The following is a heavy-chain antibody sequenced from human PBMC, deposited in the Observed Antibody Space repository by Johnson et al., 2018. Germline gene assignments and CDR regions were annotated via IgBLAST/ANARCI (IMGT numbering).Heavy chain of an antibody. CDR3: ARFIAAPPYYYYGMDV. CDR2: IYYSGST. Sequence: QVQLQESGPGLVKPSETLSLTCTVSGGSISSYYWSWIRQPPGKGLEWIGYIYYSGSTNYNPSLKSRVTISVDTSKNQFSLTLSSVTAADTAVYYCARFIAAPPYYYYGMDVWGQGTTVTVSS. CDR1: GGSISSYY. V-gene: IGHV4-59*01. J-gene: IGHJ6*02. D-gene: IGHD6-13*01.